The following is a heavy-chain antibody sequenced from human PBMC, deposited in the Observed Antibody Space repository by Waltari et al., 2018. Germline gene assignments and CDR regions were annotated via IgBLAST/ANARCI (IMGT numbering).Heavy chain of an antibody. D-gene: IGHD1-26*01. CDR1: GGSISSYY. Sequence: QVQLQESGPGLVKPSETLSLTCTASGGSISSYYWSWIRQPAGKGLEWIGRIYTSGSTNYNPSLKSRVTMSVDTSKNQFSLKLSSVTAADTAVYYCARDKGIVGATTWFDYWGQGTLVTVSS. V-gene: IGHV4-4*07. CDR2: IYTSGST. CDR3: ARDKGIVGATTWFDY. J-gene: IGHJ4*02.